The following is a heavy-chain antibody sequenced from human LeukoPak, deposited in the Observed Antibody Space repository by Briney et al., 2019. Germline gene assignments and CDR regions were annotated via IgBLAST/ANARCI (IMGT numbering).Heavy chain of an antibody. Sequence: ASVKVSCKASGYTFTGYYMHWVRQAPGQGLEWMGWINPNSGGTNYAQKFQGRVTMTRDTSISTAYMELSRLRSDDTAVYYCARVFRSYDILTGYYLGLFDYWGQGTLVTVSS. D-gene: IGHD3-9*01. V-gene: IGHV1-2*02. CDR2: INPNSGGT. CDR1: GYTFTGYY. CDR3: ARVFRSYDILTGYYLGLFDY. J-gene: IGHJ4*02.